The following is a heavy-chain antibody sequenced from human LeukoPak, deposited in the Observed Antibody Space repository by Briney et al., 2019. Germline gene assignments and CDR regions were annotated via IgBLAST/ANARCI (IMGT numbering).Heavy chain of an antibody. CDR3: ARDSSGWSTRSYYYYYGMDV. CDR1: GYTFTSYG. CDR2: ISAYNGNT. Sequence: AASVKVSCKASGYTFTSYGISWVRQAPGQGLEWMGWISAYNGNTNYAQKLQGRVTMTTDTSTSTAYMELRSLRSDDTAVYYCARDSSGWSTRSYYYYYGMDVWGQGTTVTVSS. V-gene: IGHV1-18*01. J-gene: IGHJ6*02. D-gene: IGHD6-19*01.